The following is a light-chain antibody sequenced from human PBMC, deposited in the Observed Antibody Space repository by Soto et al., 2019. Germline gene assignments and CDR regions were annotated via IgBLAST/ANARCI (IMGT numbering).Light chain of an antibody. CDR1: SSDVGAYNY. CDR3: SSFTRSGTVV. CDR2: EVS. J-gene: IGLJ2*01. Sequence: QSALTQPASVSGSPGQSITISCTGTSSDVGAYNYVSWFQQHPGRAPKLMIYEVSDRPSGVSTRFSASKSGSTASLTISGLQAEDEADYYCSSFTRSGTVVFGGGTKLTVL. V-gene: IGLV2-14*01.